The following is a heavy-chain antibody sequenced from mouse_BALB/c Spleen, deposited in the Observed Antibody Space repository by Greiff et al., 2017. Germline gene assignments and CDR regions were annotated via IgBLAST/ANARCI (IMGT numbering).Heavy chain of an antibody. CDR1: GDSITSGY. CDR3: ARYSYDGYYFYAMDY. Sequence: EVKVEESGPSLVKPSQTLSLTCSVTGDSITSGYWNWIRKFPGNKLEYMGYISYSGSTYYNPSLKSRISITRDTSKNQYYLQLNSVTTEDTATYYCARYSYDGYYFYAMDYWGQGTSVTVSS. CDR2: ISYSGST. D-gene: IGHD2-3*01. J-gene: IGHJ4*01. V-gene: IGHV3-8*02.